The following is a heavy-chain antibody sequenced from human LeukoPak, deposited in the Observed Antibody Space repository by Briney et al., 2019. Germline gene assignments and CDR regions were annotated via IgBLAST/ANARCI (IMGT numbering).Heavy chain of an antibody. J-gene: IGHJ5*02. CDR2: ISSSSSYI. CDR3: ARAGNYYGRHTNWFDP. D-gene: IGHD3-10*01. V-gene: IGHV3-21*05. Sequence: GGSLRLSCAASGFTFSSYEMNWVRQAPGKGLEWVSYISSSSSYIFYGDSVKGRFTISRDNAKNSLYLQMNSLRAEDTAVYYCARAGNYYGRHTNWFDPWGQGTLVTVSS. CDR1: GFTFSSYE.